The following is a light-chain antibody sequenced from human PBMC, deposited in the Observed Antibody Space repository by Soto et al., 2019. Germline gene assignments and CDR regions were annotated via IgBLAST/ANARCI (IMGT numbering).Light chain of an antibody. J-gene: IGKJ1*01. CDR1: QSVSSH. CDR2: DAS. CDR3: VQRTTWPWT. Sequence: EIVLTQSPGTLSLSPGERATLSCRASQSVSSHSAWYQQKPGQAPRLLIYDASNRATGIPARFSGSGSGTDFTLTISSLEPEDFAVYHCVQRTTWPWTCGQGSKVEIK. V-gene: IGKV3-11*01.